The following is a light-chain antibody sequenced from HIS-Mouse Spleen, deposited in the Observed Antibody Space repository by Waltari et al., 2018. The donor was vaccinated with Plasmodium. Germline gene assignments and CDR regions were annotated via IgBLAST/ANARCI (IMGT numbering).Light chain of an antibody. V-gene: IGKV2-30*02. CDR1: QSLVHSDGNTY. CDR2: KVS. CDR3: MQGTHQGT. J-gene: IGKJ3*01. Sequence: DVVMTQSPLSLPVTLGPPASISCRSSQSLVHSDGNTYLNWFQQRPGQSPRRLIYKVSNRDSGVPDRFSGSGSGTDFTLKISRVEAEDVGVYYCMQGTHQGTFGPGTKVDIK.